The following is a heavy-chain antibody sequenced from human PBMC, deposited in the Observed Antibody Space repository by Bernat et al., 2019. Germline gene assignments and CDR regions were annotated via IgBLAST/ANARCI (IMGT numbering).Heavy chain of an antibody. CDR2: ISANNGNT. V-gene: IGHV1-18*01. J-gene: IGHJ4*02. Sequence: YTFTSSYGISWVRQAPGQGLEWMGWISANNGNTNYAQKLQGRVTMTTDTSTSTAYMELSSLRSDDTAVYYCARDYYDSSDYRRAYFDSWCQG. CDR3: ARDYYDSSDYRRAYFDS. D-gene: IGHD3-22*01. CDR1: YTFTSSYG.